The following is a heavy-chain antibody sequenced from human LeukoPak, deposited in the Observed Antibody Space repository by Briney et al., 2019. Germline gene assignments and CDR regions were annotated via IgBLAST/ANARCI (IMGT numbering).Heavy chain of an antibody. J-gene: IGHJ3*02. Sequence: SALTLLKATSALTLSCIFSGFSLSTTGMRVGWIPHPPGEAMVWLARIDWDDDKFYSTSLKTRLTISKDTSKNQVVLTMTNMDPVDTATYYCARTYYDILTGYYGGCAFDIWGQGTMVTVSS. D-gene: IGHD3-9*01. CDR2: IDWDDDK. CDR1: GFSLSTTGMR. V-gene: IGHV2-70*04. CDR3: ARTYYDILTGYYGGCAFDI.